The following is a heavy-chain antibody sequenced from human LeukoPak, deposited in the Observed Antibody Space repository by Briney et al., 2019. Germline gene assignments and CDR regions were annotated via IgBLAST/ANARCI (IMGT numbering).Heavy chain of an antibody. CDR2: INHSGST. Sequence: SETLSLTCAVYGGSFSGYYWSWIRQPPGKGLEWIGEINHSGSTNYNPSLKSRVTISVDTSKNQFSLKLSSVTAADTAVYYCARIVNIPGGMDVWGQGTTVTVSS. CDR1: GGSFSGYY. CDR3: ARIVNIPGGMDV. D-gene: IGHD2/OR15-2a*01. V-gene: IGHV4-34*01. J-gene: IGHJ6*02.